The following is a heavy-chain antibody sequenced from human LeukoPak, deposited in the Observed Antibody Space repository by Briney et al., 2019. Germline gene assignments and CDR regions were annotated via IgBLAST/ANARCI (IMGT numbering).Heavy chain of an antibody. J-gene: IGHJ4*02. Sequence: GGSLRLPCAASGFTFDDYAMHWVRQAPGKGLEWVSGISWNSGSIGYADSVKGRFTISRDNAKNSLYLQMNSLRAEDTALYYCAKDLGDRGRRRGYSYGFDYWGQGTLVTVSS. CDR1: GFTFDDYA. CDR3: AKDLGDRGRRRGYSYGFDY. CDR2: ISWNSGSI. D-gene: IGHD5-18*01. V-gene: IGHV3-9*01.